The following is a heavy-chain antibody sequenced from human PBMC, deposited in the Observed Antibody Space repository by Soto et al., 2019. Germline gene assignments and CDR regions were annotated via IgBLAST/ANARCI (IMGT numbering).Heavy chain of an antibody. V-gene: IGHV4-39*01. CDR3: ARISVASRYMDV. CDR2: FYYSGST. J-gene: IGHJ6*03. Sequence: PSETLSLTCTVSGGSISSSSYYWGWIRQSPGKGLERIGSFYYSGSTYYSPSLRSLVTISGYTSRKQISLRLSSVTVADTAVYYCARISVASRYMDVWGKGTTVTVSS. D-gene: IGHD5-12*01. CDR1: GGSISSSSYY.